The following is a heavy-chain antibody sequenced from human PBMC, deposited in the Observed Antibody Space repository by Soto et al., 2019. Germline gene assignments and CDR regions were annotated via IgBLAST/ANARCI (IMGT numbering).Heavy chain of an antibody. CDR3: AKDISSSGLVDY. Sequence: EVQLVESGGGLVQPGRSLRLSCAASGFTFDDYAMHWVRQAPGKGLEWVSGIRWNSGSIGYADSVKGRFNISRDNAKNSLYLQMNSLRAEDTALYYCAKDISSSGLVDYWGQGTLVTVSS. V-gene: IGHV3-9*01. D-gene: IGHD6-19*01. CDR1: GFTFDDYA. CDR2: IRWNSGSI. J-gene: IGHJ4*02.